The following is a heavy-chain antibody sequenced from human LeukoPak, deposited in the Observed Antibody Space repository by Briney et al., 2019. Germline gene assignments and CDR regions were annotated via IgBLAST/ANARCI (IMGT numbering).Heavy chain of an antibody. D-gene: IGHD3-16*01. CDR2: IYYSGST. CDR1: GGSISSHY. CDR3: AREIGGAINWFDP. J-gene: IGHJ5*02. V-gene: IGHV4-59*11. Sequence: SETLSLTCTVSGGSISSHYWSWIRQPPGKGLEWIGYIYYSGSTNYNPSLKSRVTISVDTSKNQFSLKLSSVTAADTAVYYCAREIGGAINWFDPWGQGTLVTVSS.